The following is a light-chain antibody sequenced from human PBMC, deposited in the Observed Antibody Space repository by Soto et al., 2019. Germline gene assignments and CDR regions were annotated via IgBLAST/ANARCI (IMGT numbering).Light chain of an antibody. V-gene: IGKV1D-16*01. CDR3: QQHDSDPLT. J-gene: IGKJ4*01. CDR2: AAS. Sequence: DIQMTQSPSSLSAAVGDRITITCRASQGIGNWVAWYQQKSGKAPKSLSYAASNRQSGVPSRFSGTRAGTNFTLTIISLQPEDFASYYCQQHDSDPLTFGGGTKV. CDR1: QGIGNW.